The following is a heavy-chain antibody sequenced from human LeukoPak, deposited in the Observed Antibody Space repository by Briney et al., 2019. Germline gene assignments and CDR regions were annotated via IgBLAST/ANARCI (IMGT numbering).Heavy chain of an antibody. Sequence: SETLSLTSAVYGGSFSGYYWSWIRQPPGKGLEWIGEINHSGSTNYNPSLKSRVTISVDTSKNQFSLKLSSVTAADTAVYYCARGGYSYGRYYYYYGMDVWGQGTTVTVSS. CDR2: INHSGST. V-gene: IGHV4-34*01. D-gene: IGHD5-18*01. CDR3: ARGGYSYGRYYYYYGMDV. J-gene: IGHJ6*02. CDR1: GGSFSGYY.